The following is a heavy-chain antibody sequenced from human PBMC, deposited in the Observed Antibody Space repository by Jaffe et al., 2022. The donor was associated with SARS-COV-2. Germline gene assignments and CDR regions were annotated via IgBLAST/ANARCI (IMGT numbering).Heavy chain of an antibody. J-gene: IGHJ6*03. CDR1: GFTFSSYW. D-gene: IGHD3-9*01. CDR2: IKQDGSEK. CDR3: ARESGLRYFDWLSITLRYMDV. Sequence: EVQLVESGGGLVQPGGSLRLSCAASGFTFSSYWMSWVRQAPGKGLEWVANIKQDGSEKYYVDSVKGRFTISRDNAKNSLYLQMNSLRAEDTAVYYCARESGLRYFDWLSITLRYMDVWGKGTTVTVSS. V-gene: IGHV3-7*01.